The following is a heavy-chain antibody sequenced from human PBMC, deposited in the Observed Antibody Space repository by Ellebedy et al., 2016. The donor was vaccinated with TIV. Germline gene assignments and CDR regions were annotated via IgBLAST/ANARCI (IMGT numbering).Heavy chain of an antibody. CDR3: ARENGYYFDY. Sequence: PGGSLRLSCAASGFIFSHYWMHWVRQAPGKGLEWVASMRQDGREEYFVDSVKGRFTISRDNTKNSLYLQMNSLRAEDTAVYFCARENGYYFDYWGQGTLVIVSS. CDR2: MRQDGREE. V-gene: IGHV3-7*01. CDR1: GFIFSHYW. D-gene: IGHD6-25*01. J-gene: IGHJ4*02.